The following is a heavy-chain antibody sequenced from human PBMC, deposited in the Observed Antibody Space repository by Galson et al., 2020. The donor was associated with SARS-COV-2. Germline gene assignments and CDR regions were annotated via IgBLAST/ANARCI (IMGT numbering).Heavy chain of an antibody. Sequence: GSLRLSCAVSGFTFKDFWMSWVRQAPGKGLEWVANIRGDGSETNYVDSVKGRFVISRDNAIDSLFLQMNDLRVDDTAVYFCTREGWQGGYWGQGTRVTVSS. CDR2: IRGDGSET. CDR1: GFTFKDFW. J-gene: IGHJ4*02. CDR3: TREGWQGGY. V-gene: IGHV3-7*01. D-gene: IGHD6-19*01.